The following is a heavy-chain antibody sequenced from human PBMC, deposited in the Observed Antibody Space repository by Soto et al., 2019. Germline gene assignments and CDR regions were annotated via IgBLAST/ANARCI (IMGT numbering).Heavy chain of an antibody. CDR1: GFTLSISS. J-gene: IGHJ4*02. D-gene: IGHD3-22*01. V-gene: IGHV3-48*02. Sequence: EVQLVESGGILVQPGGSLRLSCAASGFTLSISSMNWVRQAPGKGLEWVSYIRRYTSVTSYADSVKGRFTISRDNAKNSLYLQMNSLRDEDTAVYYCGRVADSGYYTVEYWGQGTLVTVSS. CDR2: IRRYTSVT. CDR3: GRVADSGYYTVEY.